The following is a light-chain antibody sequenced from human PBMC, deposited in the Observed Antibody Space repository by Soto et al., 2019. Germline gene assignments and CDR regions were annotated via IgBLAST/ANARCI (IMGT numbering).Light chain of an antibody. V-gene: IGKV3-15*01. J-gene: IGKJ1*01. CDR3: QHYNTWPWT. CDR2: GAS. CDR1: QSVSGN. Sequence: EIVMTQSPATLPVSPGXRATLSCRASQSVSGNLAWYQQKPGQAPRLLIYGASTRATGIPARFSGSGSGPEFTLTISSLQSEDSALYYCQHYNTWPWTFDQGTKVDIK.